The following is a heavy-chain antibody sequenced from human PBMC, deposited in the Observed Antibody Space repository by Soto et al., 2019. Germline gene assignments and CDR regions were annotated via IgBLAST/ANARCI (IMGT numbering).Heavy chain of an antibody. J-gene: IGHJ4*02. CDR2: ISGSGGST. Sequence: GGSLRLSCSASGFTFRSYAVSWVRQAPGKGLEWVSAISGSGGSTYYADSVKGRFTISRDNSKNTLYLQMNSLRAEDTAVYYCAPSSGYDYWGQGTLVPVSS. D-gene: IGHD5-12*01. CDR1: GFTFRSYA. V-gene: IGHV3-23*01. CDR3: APSSGYDY.